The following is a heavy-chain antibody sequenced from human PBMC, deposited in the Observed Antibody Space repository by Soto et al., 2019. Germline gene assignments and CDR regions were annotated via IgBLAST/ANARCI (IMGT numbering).Heavy chain of an antibody. V-gene: IGHV4-31*03. CDR2: IYYGGNA. Sequence: QVQLQESGPGLVKPSQTLSLTCSVSGASMSSGGYHWGWVRQLPGNGLEYIGYIYYGGNAEYNPSLKSRLSISVDMSSNQSSLRLTSVTVADTAVYFCACHLVWFGSSYLVDSWGQGTLVTVSS. CDR3: ACHLVWFGSSYLVDS. D-gene: IGHD3-10*01. J-gene: IGHJ4*02. CDR1: GASMSSGGYH.